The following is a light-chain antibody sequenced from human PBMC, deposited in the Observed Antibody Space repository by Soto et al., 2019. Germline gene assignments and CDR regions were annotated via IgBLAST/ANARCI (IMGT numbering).Light chain of an antibody. CDR2: SAS. Sequence: IQMTQSPSSLSASVGDRVTITCRASQPISSWLAWYQQKPGQPPNLLIYSASTLRSGVPSRFSGSESGTLFTLTITNLQPEDFATYYCQQASSFPRTFGGGTKVDIK. J-gene: IGKJ4*01. CDR1: QPISSW. CDR3: QQASSFPRT. V-gene: IGKV1-12*01.